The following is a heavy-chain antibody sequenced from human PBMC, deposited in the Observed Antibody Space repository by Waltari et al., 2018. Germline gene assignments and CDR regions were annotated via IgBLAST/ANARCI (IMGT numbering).Heavy chain of an antibody. CDR3: SRSKLGRTTFDY. V-gene: IGHV3-48*04. CDR2: ISSTSGTI. CDR1: GFRFSTYD. J-gene: IGHJ4*02. D-gene: IGHD7-27*01. Sequence: EVQVVESGGGLVQPGGSLRLSCAASGFRFSTYDMNWVRQVPGKGLEWVSYISSTSGTIYYADSVKGRFTISRDNAKNSLYLQMNSLRAEDTAVYYCSRSKLGRTTFDYWGQGTLVTVSS.